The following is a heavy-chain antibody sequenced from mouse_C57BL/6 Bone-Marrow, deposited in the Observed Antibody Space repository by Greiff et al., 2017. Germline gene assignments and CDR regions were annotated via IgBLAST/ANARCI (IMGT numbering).Heavy chain of an antibody. CDR1: GYTFTSYW. J-gene: IGHJ1*03. CDR2: IYPGSGST. Sequence: QVQLQQSGAELVKPGASVKMSCKASGYTFTSYWLTWVKQRPGQGLEWIGDIYPGSGSTNYNEKFTSKATLTVDTSSSTAYMQLSSLTSEDSAVYYCARPYYSNYWYFDVWGTGTTVTVSS. V-gene: IGHV1-55*01. CDR3: ARPYYSNYWYFDV. D-gene: IGHD2-5*01.